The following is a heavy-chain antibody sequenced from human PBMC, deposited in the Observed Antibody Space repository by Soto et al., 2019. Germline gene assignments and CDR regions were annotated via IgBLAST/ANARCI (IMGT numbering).Heavy chain of an antibody. CDR1: GFTFSSYW. CDR3: ARGDIVVVPADLSPCVGDY. V-gene: IGHV3-7*01. Sequence: PGGSLRLSCAASGFTFSSYWMSWVRQAPGKGLEWVANIKQDGSEKYYVDSVKGRFTISRDNAKNSLYLQMNSLRAEDTAVYYCARGDIVVVPADLSPCVGDYRGQRTPVTVSS. CDR2: IKQDGSEK. J-gene: IGHJ4*02. D-gene: IGHD2-2*01.